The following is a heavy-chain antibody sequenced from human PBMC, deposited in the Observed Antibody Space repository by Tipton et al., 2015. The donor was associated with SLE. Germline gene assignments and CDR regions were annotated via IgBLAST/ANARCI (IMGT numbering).Heavy chain of an antibody. CDR1: GYTFTDYY. V-gene: IGHV1-69-2*01. CDR3: AGRGILSHFDY. Sequence: QLVQSGAEVKKPGASVKVSCKVSGYTFTDYYVHWVRQAPGRGLEWMGLVDPKDGKTIYAEKFQGRVTITADTSTDTAYMELSSLRSEDTAIYYCAGRGILSHFDYWGQGTLVTVSS. CDR2: VDPKDGKT. D-gene: IGHD1-14*01. J-gene: IGHJ4*02.